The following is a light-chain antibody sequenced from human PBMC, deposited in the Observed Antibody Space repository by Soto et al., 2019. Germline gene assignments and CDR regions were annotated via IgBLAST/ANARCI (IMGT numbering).Light chain of an antibody. CDR1: QSINSY. CDR3: QQSFSTPRT. Sequence: DLQMTQSPSSQSASVGDRVTITCRASQSINSYLNWYQQKPGKAPKLLIYAASSLQSGVPSRFSGSGAETDFTLTITILQPDDFATYYCQQSFSTPRTFGQGTRVDI. J-gene: IGKJ1*01. CDR2: AAS. V-gene: IGKV1-39*01.